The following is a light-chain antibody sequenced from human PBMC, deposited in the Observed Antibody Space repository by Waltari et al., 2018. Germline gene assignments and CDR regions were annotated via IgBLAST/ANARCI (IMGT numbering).Light chain of an antibody. J-gene: IGLJ2*01. Sequence: YQKHPGKAPRLIIFDVTRWPSGVSHRFSGSKSGSAASLTISGLQAEDEADYYCASYTNTNTIIFGEGTKVAVL. CDR3: ASYTNTNTII. V-gene: IGLV2-14*03. CDR2: DVT.